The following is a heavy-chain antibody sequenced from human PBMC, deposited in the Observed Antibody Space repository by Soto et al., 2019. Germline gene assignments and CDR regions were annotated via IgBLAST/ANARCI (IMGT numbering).Heavy chain of an antibody. J-gene: IGHJ1*01. CDR1: GFTFSTYV. Sequence: QVQLVESGGGVVQPGRSLRLSCAASGFTFSTYVMHWVRQVPGKGLEWVALISHDESNKQYADSVKGRFTISRDNSKNRVCLQMDSLRAEDTAVYYCAREDESSGYAGTFHRWGQGTLVTVSS. V-gene: IGHV3-30-3*01. CDR2: ISHDESNK. CDR3: AREDESSGYAGTFHR. D-gene: IGHD3-22*01.